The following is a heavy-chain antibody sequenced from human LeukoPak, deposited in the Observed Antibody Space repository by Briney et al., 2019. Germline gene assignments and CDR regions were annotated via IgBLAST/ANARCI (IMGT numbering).Heavy chain of an antibody. V-gene: IGHV3-15*01. CDR2: IKSKSDGGTT. CDR1: GFSFSNAW. Sequence: GGSLRLSCAPSGFSFSNAWMSWVRQPPGKGLEWVGRIKSKSDGGTTDYAAPVKGRLTISGDDSKNTLYLQMISLKAEDTAVYYCTTGVLTGFPRWGQGTLVTVSS. D-gene: IGHD3-9*01. J-gene: IGHJ4*02. CDR3: TTGVLTGFPR.